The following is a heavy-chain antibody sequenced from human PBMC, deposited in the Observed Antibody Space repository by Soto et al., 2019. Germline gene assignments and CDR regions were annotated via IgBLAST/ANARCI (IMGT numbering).Heavy chain of an antibody. D-gene: IGHD3-10*01. Sequence: ASVKVSCKASGYTFTSYAMHWVRQAPGQRLEWMGWVNAGNGNTKYSQKFQGRVTITRDTSASTAYMELSSLTSEDTAVYYCARGVWTMTRGAYYFDNWGQGTLVTVSS. V-gene: IGHV1-3*01. CDR1: GYTFTSYA. CDR2: VNAGNGNT. CDR3: ARGVWTMTRGAYYFDN. J-gene: IGHJ4*02.